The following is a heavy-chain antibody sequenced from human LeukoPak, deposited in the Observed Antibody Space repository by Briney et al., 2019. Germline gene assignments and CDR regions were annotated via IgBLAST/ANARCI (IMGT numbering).Heavy chain of an antibody. Sequence: PGGSLRLSCAASGFTFSSHAMGWVRQAPGKGLEWVSAIGGSGGSTYYADSVKGRFTISRDNAKNSLYLQMNSLRAEDTAVYYCARVSLLKAWPSLDYWGQGTLVTVSS. D-gene: IGHD5-12*01. CDR2: IGGSGGST. CDR1: GFTFSSHA. CDR3: ARVSLLKAWPSLDY. V-gene: IGHV3-23*01. J-gene: IGHJ4*02.